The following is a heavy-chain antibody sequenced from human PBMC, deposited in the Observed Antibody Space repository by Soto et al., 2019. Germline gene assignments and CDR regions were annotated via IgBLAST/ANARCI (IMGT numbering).Heavy chain of an antibody. J-gene: IGHJ4*02. D-gene: IGHD3-10*01. Sequence: QVQLQESGPGLVKPSQTLSLTCTVSGGSISSGGYYWSWIRQHPGKGLEWIGYIYYSGSTYYNPSLKSRVTISVDTSKNQFSLKLSSVTAADTAVYYCARGVRVRGVRPRGFDYWGQGTLVTVSS. CDR2: IYYSGST. V-gene: IGHV4-31*03. CDR3: ARGVRVRGVRPRGFDY. CDR1: GGSISSGGYY.